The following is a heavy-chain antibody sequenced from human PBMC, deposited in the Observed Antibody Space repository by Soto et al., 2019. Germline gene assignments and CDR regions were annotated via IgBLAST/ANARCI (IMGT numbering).Heavy chain of an antibody. D-gene: IGHD4-17*01. V-gene: IGHV3-53*01. CDR3: ARVDYGDYGWYFDL. CDR2: IYSGGAT. J-gene: IGHJ2*01. CDR1: GFTVTNKY. Sequence: EVQLVESGGNLIQPGGSLRLSCAASGFTVTNKYMTWVRQAPGKGLEWVSLIYSGGATSYADSEKGRFTISKDNSKDILYLQVNSLRAEDTAVYYCARVDYGDYGWYFDLWGRGTLVTVSS.